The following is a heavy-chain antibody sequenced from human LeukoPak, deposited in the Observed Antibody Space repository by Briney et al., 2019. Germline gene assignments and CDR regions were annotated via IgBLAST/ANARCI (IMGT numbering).Heavy chain of an antibody. D-gene: IGHD3-22*01. V-gene: IGHV3-43D*03. J-gene: IGHJ4*02. CDR1: GFTFSNYS. CDR2: ISWDGGST. CDR3: AKDLYYDSSGLDY. Sequence: AGGSLRLSCAASGFTFSNYSMNWVRQAPGKGLEWVSLISWDGGSTYYADSVKGRFTISRDNSKNSLYLQMNSLRAEDTALYYCAKDLYYDSSGLDYWGQGTLVTVSS.